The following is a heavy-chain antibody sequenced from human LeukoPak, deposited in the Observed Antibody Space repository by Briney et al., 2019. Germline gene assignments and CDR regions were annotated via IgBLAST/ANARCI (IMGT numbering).Heavy chain of an antibody. J-gene: IGHJ5*02. CDR3: ARDVGNNVQLVSNWFDP. CDR2: INTNTGNP. Sequence: ASVKVSCKASGYTFTSYAMNWVRQAPGQGLEWMGWINTNTGNPTYAQGFTGRFVFSLGTSVSTAYLQISSLKAEDTALYYCARDVGNNVQLVSNWFDPWGQGTLVTVSS. D-gene: IGHD6-6*01. CDR1: GYTFTSYA. V-gene: IGHV7-4-1*02.